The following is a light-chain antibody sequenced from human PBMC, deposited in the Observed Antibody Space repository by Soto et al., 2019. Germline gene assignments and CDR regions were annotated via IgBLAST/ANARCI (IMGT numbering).Light chain of an antibody. Sequence: DIVLTQSPGTLYLSSGERATLSCRASQSVSSGYLAWYQQRPGQAPRLLIYGASTRATGIPDRFSGSGSGTDFTLTISRLEPEDFAVYYCQQYGTSPWTFGQGTKVEI. CDR2: GAS. CDR1: QSVSSGY. CDR3: QQYGTSPWT. V-gene: IGKV3-20*01. J-gene: IGKJ1*01.